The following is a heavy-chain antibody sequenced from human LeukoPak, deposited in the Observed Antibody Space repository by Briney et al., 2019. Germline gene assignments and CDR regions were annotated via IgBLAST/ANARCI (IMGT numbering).Heavy chain of an antibody. V-gene: IGHV4-59*01. J-gene: IGHJ4*02. D-gene: IGHD5-12*01. CDR1: GGSISSYY. CDR2: THYSGST. Sequence: PSETLSLTCTVSGGSISSYYWSWLRQPPGKGLEWVGYTHYSGSTNYINAYNPSLNSRVNISVDTSKNQFSLKLSSVTAADTAVYYCARGNSGYLEYWGQGTLVTVSS. CDR3: ARGNSGYLEY.